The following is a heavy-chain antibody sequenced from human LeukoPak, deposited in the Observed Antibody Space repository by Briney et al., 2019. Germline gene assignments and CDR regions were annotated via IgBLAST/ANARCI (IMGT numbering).Heavy chain of an antibody. CDR3: ARDLGLRGST. Sequence: GGSLRLSCAASGLTFSNSWMHWVRQIPGKGLVWVSRMYGDMRDISYADSVKGRFTISRDNAKNTVYLQMNSLRGEDTAVYYCARDLGLRGSTWGQGTLVTVSS. CDR1: GLTFSNSW. D-gene: IGHD5-12*01. J-gene: IGHJ5*02. V-gene: IGHV3-74*01. CDR2: MYGDMRDI.